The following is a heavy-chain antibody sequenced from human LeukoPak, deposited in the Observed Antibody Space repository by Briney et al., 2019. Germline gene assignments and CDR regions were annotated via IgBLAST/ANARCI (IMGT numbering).Heavy chain of an antibody. CDR2: ISSSGGST. Sequence: PGGSLRLSCAASGFTFSSYAMSWVRQAPGKGLEWVSAISSSGGSTYYAGSVKGRFTISRDNSKNTLYLQMNSLRAEDTAVYYCARRSRDAFDFWGQGTMVTVSS. J-gene: IGHJ3*01. V-gene: IGHV3-23*01. CDR3: ARRSRDAFDF. CDR1: GFTFSSYA.